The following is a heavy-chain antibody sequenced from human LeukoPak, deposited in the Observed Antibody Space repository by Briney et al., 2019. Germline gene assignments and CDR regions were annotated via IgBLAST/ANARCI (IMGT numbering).Heavy chain of an antibody. CDR2: IKQDGSEK. CDR1: GFTFSSYW. CDR3: AAANYFDY. V-gene: IGHV3-7*01. J-gene: IGHJ4*02. Sequence: GGSLRLSCVASGFTFSSYWMSWVRQAPGKGLEWVANIKQDGSEKYYVDSVKGRFTISRDNAKRSLYLQMSSLRADDTAVYYCAAANYFDYWGQGTLVTVSS.